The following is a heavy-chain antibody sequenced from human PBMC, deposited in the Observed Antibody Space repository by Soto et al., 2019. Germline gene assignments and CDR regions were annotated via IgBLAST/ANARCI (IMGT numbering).Heavy chain of an antibody. D-gene: IGHD6-19*01. J-gene: IGHJ3*02. CDR1: GFTFSSYA. Sequence: GGSLRLSCAASGFTFSSYAMHWVRQAPGKGLEWVAVISYDGSNKYYADSVKGRFTISRDNSKNTLYLQMNSLRAEDTAVYYCARENLYTAYSSGWSPPDDAFDIWGQGTMVTVSS. CDR2: ISYDGSNK. V-gene: IGHV3-30-3*01. CDR3: ARENLYTAYSSGWSPPDDAFDI.